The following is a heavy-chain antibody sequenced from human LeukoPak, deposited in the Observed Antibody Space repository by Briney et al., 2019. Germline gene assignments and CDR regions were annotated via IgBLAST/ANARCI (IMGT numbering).Heavy chain of an antibody. CDR1: GFTFSSYS. D-gene: IGHD6-19*01. Sequence: GGSLRLSCAASGFTFSSYSMNWVRQAPGKGLEWVSSISSSSSYIYYADSVKGRFTISRDNAKNSLYLQMNSLGAEDTAVYYCAREGSSGWYMPYYFDYWGQGTLVTVSS. V-gene: IGHV3-21*01. CDR3: AREGSSGWYMPYYFDY. CDR2: ISSSSSYI. J-gene: IGHJ4*02.